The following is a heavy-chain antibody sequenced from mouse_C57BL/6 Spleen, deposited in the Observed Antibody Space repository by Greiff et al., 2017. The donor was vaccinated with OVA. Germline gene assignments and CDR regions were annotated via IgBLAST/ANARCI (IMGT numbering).Heavy chain of an antibody. CDR3: ARYHSNLYYFDY. J-gene: IGHJ2*01. CDR2: INPSNGGT. V-gene: IGHV1-53*01. D-gene: IGHD2-5*01. CDR1: GYTFTSYW. Sequence: QVQLQQPGPELVKPGASVKLSCKASGYTFTSYWMHWVKQRPGQGLEWIGNINPSNGGTNYNEKFKSKATLTVDKSSSTAYMQLSSLTSEDSAVYYCARYHSNLYYFDYWGQGTTLTVSS.